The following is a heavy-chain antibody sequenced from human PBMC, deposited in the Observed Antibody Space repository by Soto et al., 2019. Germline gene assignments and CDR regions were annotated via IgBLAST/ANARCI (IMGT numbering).Heavy chain of an antibody. V-gene: IGHV1-69*06. D-gene: IGHD1-26*01. J-gene: IGHJ4*02. CDR3: ASWRSYSGSYCFDY. CDR1: GGTFNTYT. Sequence: SVKVSCKASGGTFNTYTINWVRQAPGRGLEWVGQIVPMYDSVNYAENFQGRVTITADKSTKTAYMELTSLRSEDTALYFCASWRSYSGSYCFDYWGQGTLVTVSS. CDR2: IVPMYDSV.